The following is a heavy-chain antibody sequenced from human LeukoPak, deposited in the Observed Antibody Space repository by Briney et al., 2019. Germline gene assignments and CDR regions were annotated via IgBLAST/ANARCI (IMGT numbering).Heavy chain of an antibody. CDR3: ARGDPGSGSCRPPIFDY. CDR1: GGSFSGYY. V-gene: IGHV4-34*01. CDR2: INHSGST. J-gene: IGHJ4*02. Sequence: IPSETLSLTCAVYGGSFSGYYWSWIRQPPGKGLEWIGEINHSGSTNYNPSLKSRVTISVDTSKNQFSLKLSSVTAADTAVYYCARGDPGSGSCRPPIFDYWGQGTLVTVSS. D-gene: IGHD3-10*01.